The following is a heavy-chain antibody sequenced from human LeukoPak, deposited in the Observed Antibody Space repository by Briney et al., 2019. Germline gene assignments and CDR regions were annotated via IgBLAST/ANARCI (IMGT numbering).Heavy chain of an antibody. J-gene: IGHJ4*02. CDR1: GFTFSPYA. V-gene: IGHV3-23*01. Sequence: GGSLRLSCVATGFTFSPYAMTWVRQAPGKGLEWVSTFSGSGGSTYYADSVKGRFTISRDNSKNTLFLQMNSLRAEDTAVYYCAKGHDYGDYWGQGTLVTVSS. CDR2: FSGSGGST. CDR3: AKGHDYGDY.